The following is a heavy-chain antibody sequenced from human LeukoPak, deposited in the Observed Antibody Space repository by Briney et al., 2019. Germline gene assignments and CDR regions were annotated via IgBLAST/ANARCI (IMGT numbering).Heavy chain of an antibody. D-gene: IGHD2-2*01. CDR1: GYSFSSYW. J-gene: IGHJ6*02. CDR2: IYPGDSDT. CDR3: ARSVVPAADEYYYYYGMDV. Sequence: GESLKISCKGSGYSFSSYWIGWVRQMPGKGLEWIGIIYPGDSDTRYSPSFQGQVTISADKSISTAYLQWSSLKASDTAMYYCARSVVPAADEYYYYYGMDVWGQGTTVTVSS. V-gene: IGHV5-51*01.